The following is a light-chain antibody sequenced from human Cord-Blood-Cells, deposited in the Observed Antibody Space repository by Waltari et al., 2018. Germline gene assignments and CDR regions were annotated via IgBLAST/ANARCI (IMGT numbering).Light chain of an antibody. Sequence: QSALTQPASVSGSPGPSLTISCNGTGSAVGGFNYAPWYQQHPGKAPKLMIYDVSNRPSGVSNRFSGSKSGNTASLTISGLQAEDEADYYCSSYTSSSTLWVFGGGTKLTVL. CDR3: SSYTSSSTLWV. V-gene: IGLV2-14*03. CDR2: DVS. J-gene: IGLJ3*02. CDR1: GSAVGGFNY.